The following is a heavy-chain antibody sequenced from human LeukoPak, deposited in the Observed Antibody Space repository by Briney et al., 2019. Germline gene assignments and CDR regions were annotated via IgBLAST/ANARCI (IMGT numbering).Heavy chain of an antibody. V-gene: IGHV1-18*01. Sequence: GASVKVSCKASGYTFTSYSINWVRQAPGQGLEWMGWISAYNGDTKYAQKFQGRVTMTTDTSTSTAYMDLRSLRSDDTAVYYCARDSGERGSGSYLIAYWGQGTLVTVSS. D-gene: IGHD3-10*01. CDR2: ISAYNGDT. CDR3: ARDSGERGSGSYLIAY. CDR1: GYTFTSYS. J-gene: IGHJ4*02.